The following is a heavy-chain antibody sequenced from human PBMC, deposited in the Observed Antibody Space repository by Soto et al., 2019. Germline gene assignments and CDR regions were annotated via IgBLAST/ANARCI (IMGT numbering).Heavy chain of an antibody. CDR2: INAGNGNT. CDR3: ATGGAYCSGGSCYSSYYYYGMDV. V-gene: IGHV1-3*01. J-gene: IGHJ6*02. Sequence: ASVKVSCKASGYTFTSYAMHWVRQAPGQRLEWMGWINAGNGNTKYSQKFQGRVTITRDTSASTAYMELSSLRSEDTAVYYCATGGAYCSGGSCYSSYYYYGMDVWGQGTTGTVSS. D-gene: IGHD2-15*01. CDR1: GYTFTSYA.